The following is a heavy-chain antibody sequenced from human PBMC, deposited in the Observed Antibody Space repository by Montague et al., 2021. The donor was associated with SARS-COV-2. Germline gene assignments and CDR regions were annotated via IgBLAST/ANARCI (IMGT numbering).Heavy chain of an antibody. CDR2: IYYSGST. J-gene: IGHJ6*02. Sequence: SETLSLTCTVSGGSVSSGSYYWSWIRQPPGKGLEWIGYIYYSGSTYYNPSLKSRVTISVDTSKNQFSLKLSSVTAADTAVYYCARVPWHLTIFGVVTGYGMDVWGQGTTVTVSS. V-gene: IGHV4-61*01. CDR3: ARVPWHLTIFGVVTGYGMDV. CDR1: GGSVSSGSYY. D-gene: IGHD3-3*01.